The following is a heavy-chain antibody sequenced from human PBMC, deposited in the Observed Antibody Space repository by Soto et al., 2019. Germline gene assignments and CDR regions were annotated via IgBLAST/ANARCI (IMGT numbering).Heavy chain of an antibody. CDR2: MNPNSGNT. CDR1: GYTFTSYD. CDR3: ARGGVGSSGWNGIGNWFDP. D-gene: IGHD6-19*01. V-gene: IGHV1-8*01. Sequence: ASVKVSCKASGYTFTSYDINWVRQATGQGLEWMGWMNPNSGNTGYAQKFQGRVTMTRNTPISTAYMELSSLRSEDTAVYYCARGGVGSSGWNGIGNWFDPWGQGTLVTVYS. J-gene: IGHJ5*02.